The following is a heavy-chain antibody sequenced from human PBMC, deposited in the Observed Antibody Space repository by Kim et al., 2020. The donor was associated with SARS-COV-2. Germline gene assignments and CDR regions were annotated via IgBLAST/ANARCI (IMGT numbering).Heavy chain of an antibody. V-gene: IGHV3-64D*06. Sequence: GGSLRLSCSASGFTFSSYAMHWVRQAPGKGLEYVSAISSNGGSTYYADSVKGRFTISRDNSKNTLYLQMSSLRAEDTAVYYCVKDRGYDILTGLGNDYWGQGTLVTVSS. J-gene: IGHJ4*02. CDR1: GFTFSSYA. CDR3: VKDRGYDILTGLGNDY. CDR2: ISSNGGST. D-gene: IGHD3-9*01.